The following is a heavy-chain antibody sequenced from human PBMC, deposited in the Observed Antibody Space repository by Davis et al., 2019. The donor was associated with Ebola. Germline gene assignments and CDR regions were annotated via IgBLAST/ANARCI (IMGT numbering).Heavy chain of an antibody. CDR1: GFIFSTYV. D-gene: IGHD1-7*01. CDR3: AKDLGTSGAFDI. J-gene: IGHJ3*02. Sequence: GESLKISCSASGFIFSTYVMSWVRLAPGKGLEWVSGISASAGSTFYADSVNGRFTISRDNSKSTLYLQMNTLRAEDTAVYYCAKDLGTSGAFDIWGQGTVVTVSS. V-gene: IGHV3-23*01. CDR2: ISASAGST.